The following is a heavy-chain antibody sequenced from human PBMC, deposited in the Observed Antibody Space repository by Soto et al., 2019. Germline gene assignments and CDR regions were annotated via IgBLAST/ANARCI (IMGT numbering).Heavy chain of an antibody. CDR2: IYYSGST. D-gene: IGHD3-10*01. CDR3: AKTSSGSYSFDP. V-gene: IGHV4-61*01. CDR1: GGSVSSGSYY. J-gene: IGHJ5*02. Sequence: SETLSLTCTVSGGSVSSGSYYWMWIRQPPGKGLEWIGYIYYSGSTNYNPSLKSRVTISVDTSKNQFSLKLSSVTAADTAVYYCAKTSSGSYSFDPWGQGTLVTVSS.